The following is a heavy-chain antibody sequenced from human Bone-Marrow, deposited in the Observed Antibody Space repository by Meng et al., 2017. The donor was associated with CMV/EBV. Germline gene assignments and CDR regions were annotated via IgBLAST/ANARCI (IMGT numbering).Heavy chain of an antibody. J-gene: IGHJ4*02. CDR1: GYTFTGYY. D-gene: IGHD6-13*01. CDR2: INPYSGGT. CDR3: ARGGIAAPRDYFDY. V-gene: IGHV1-2*02. Sequence: ASVKVSCKASGYTFTGYYMHWVRQAPGQGLEWMGWINPYSGGTNYAQKFQGRVTMTRDTSISTAYMELSRLRSDDTAVYYCARGGIAAPRDYFDYWGQGTLVTVSS.